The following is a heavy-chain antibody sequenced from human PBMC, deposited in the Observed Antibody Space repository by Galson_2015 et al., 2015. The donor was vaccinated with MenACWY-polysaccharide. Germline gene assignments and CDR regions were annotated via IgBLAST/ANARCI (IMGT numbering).Heavy chain of an antibody. J-gene: IGHJ6*02. V-gene: IGHV3-48*01. Sequence: SLRLSCAASGFTFSSYSMNWVRQAPGTGLEWVSYISSSSTISYADSVKGRFTISRDNAKNSLFLQMNSLRAEDTAVYYCARLHCSSTSCYPTDYYYYGMDVWGQGTTVTVSS. CDR1: GFTFSSYS. D-gene: IGHD2-2*01. CDR2: ISSSSTI. CDR3: ARLHCSSTSCYPTDYYYYGMDV.